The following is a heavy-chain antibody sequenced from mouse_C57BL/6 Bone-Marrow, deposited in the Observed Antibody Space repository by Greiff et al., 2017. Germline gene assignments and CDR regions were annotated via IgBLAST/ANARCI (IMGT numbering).Heavy chain of an antibody. CDR3: AYGSSPYYFDY. CDR1: GYTFTSYW. V-gene: IGHV1-69*01. CDR2: IDPSDSYT. J-gene: IGHJ2*01. Sequence: QVQLQQSGAELVMPGASVKLSCKASGYTFTSYWMHWVKQRPGQGLEWIGEIDPSDSYTNYNQKFKGKSTLTVDKSSSTAYMQLSSLTSEDSAVYYCAYGSSPYYFDYWGQGTTLTVSS. D-gene: IGHD1-1*01.